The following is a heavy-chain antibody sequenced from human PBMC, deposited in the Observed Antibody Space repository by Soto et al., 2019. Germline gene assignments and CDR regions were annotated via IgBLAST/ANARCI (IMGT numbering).Heavy chain of an antibody. CDR2: ISYDGSNK. J-gene: IGHJ6*02. Sequence: GGSLRLSCAASGFTFSSYGMHWVRQAPGKGLEWVAVISYDGSNKYYADSVKGRFAISRDNSKNTLYLQMNSLRAEDTAVYYCAKAPAIGYYYGMDVWGQGTTVTVSS. V-gene: IGHV3-30*18. CDR3: AKAPAIGYYYGMDV. D-gene: IGHD2-2*02. CDR1: GFTFSSYG.